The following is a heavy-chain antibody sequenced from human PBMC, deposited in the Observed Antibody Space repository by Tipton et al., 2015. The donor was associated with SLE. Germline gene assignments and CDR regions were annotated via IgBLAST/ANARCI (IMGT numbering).Heavy chain of an antibody. CDR2: IYSGGST. CDR1: GFTVSSNY. CDR3: ARDRGSGWFDVDY. V-gene: IGHV3-53*05. J-gene: IGHJ4*02. Sequence: SLRLSCAASGFTVSSNYMSSVRQAPGKGLEWVSVIYSGGSTYYADSVKGRFTISRDNSKNTLYLQMNSLRAEDTAVYYCARDRGSGWFDVDYWGQGTLVTVSS. D-gene: IGHD6-19*01.